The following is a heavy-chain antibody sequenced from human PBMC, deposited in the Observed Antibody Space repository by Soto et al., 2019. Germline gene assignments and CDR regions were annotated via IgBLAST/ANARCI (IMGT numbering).Heavy chain of an antibody. CDR3: ARDSGGCTNGVCYATLGY. D-gene: IGHD2-8*01. CDR1: GGTFSSYT. V-gene: IGHV1-69*08. CDR2: IIPILGIA. Sequence: QVQLVQSGAEVKKPGSSVKVSCKASGGTFSSYTISWVRQAPGQGLEWMGRIIPILGIANYAQKFQGRVTSTADKSTSTAYMELSSLRSEDTAVYYCARDSGGCTNGVCYATLGYWGQGTLVTVSS. J-gene: IGHJ4*02.